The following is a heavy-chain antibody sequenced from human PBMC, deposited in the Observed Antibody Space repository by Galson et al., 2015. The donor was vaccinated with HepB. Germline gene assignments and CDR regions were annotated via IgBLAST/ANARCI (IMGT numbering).Heavy chain of an antibody. CDR1: GYTFTSYA. Sequence: SVKVSCKASGYTFTSYAMHWVRQAPGQRLEWMGWINAGNGNTKYSQKFQGRVTITRDTSASTAYMELSSLRSEDTAVYYCARDRRAVAGRGPDAFDIWGQGTMVTVSS. CDR3: ARDRRAVAGRGPDAFDI. D-gene: IGHD6-19*01. V-gene: IGHV1-3*01. CDR2: INAGNGNT. J-gene: IGHJ3*02.